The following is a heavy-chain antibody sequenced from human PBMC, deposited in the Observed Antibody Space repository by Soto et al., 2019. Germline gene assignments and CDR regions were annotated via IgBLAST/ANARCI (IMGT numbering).Heavy chain of an antibody. CDR3: AKVVTVTGDLEDI. D-gene: IGHD7-27*01. V-gene: IGHV3-23*01. J-gene: IGHJ3*02. Sequence: GGSLRLSCAASGFTFSSYAMSWVRQAPGKGLEWVSAISGSGGSTYYADSVKGRFTITRDNSKNTLYLQMNSLRAEDTAVYYCAKVVTVTGDLEDIWGQGTMVTVSS. CDR1: GFTFSSYA. CDR2: ISGSGGST.